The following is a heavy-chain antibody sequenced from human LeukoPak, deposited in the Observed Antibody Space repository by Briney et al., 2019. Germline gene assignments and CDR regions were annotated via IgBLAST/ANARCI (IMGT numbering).Heavy chain of an antibody. J-gene: IGHJ6*02. CDR1: GYTFTSYY. Sequence: ASVKVSCKACGYTFTSYYMHWVRQAPGQGLEWMGIINPSGGSTSYAQKFQGRVTMTRDTSTSTVYMELSSLRSEDTAVYYCATQDAYSSGCYGMDVWGQGTTVTVSS. CDR3: ATQDAYSSGCYGMDV. CDR2: INPSGGST. V-gene: IGHV1-46*01. D-gene: IGHD6-19*01.